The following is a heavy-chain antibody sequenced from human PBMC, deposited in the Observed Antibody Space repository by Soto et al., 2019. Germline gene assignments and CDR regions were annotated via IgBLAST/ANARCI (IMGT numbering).Heavy chain of an antibody. CDR3: AKDPPSERMQPDYGMDV. D-gene: IGHD6-13*01. V-gene: IGHV4-59*01. Sequence: PSDTLSLTCTVSGASLNDYYWNWIRQPPGGGLEWLGFISYSGTTNYNPSLRSRVAISIDPSKNQVSLKLTSVTAADTAVYYCAKDPPSERMQPDYGMDVWGQGTTVTVSS. CDR2: ISYSGTT. CDR1: GASLNDYY. J-gene: IGHJ6*02.